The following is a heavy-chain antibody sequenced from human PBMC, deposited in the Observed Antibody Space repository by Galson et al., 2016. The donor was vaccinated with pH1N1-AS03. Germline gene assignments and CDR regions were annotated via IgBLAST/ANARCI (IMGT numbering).Heavy chain of an antibody. CDR1: GSTFRSDA. D-gene: IGHD3-3*01. V-gene: IGHV1-69*13. J-gene: IGHJ4*02. CDR2: IIPRCATA. CDR3: AKSTTSNWYDFFDS. Sequence: SVKVSCKAPGSTFRSDAFSWIRQAPGQGLEWMGGIIPRCATAHYGQRLQGRVTITADESTTTTYMELHSLTSEDTAVFYCAKSTTSNWYDFFDSWGQGSLVIVSS.